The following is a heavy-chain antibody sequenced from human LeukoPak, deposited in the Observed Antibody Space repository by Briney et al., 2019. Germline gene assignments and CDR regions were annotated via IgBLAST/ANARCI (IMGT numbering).Heavy chain of an antibody. J-gene: IGHJ4*02. D-gene: IGHD6-19*01. CDR1: GFTFSSYW. CDR3: ARVGSSGWYYFDY. Sequence: GGSLRLSCAASGFTFSSYWMSWVRQAPGKGLEWVANIKQDGSEKYYADSVKGRFTISRDNAKNSLYLQMNSLRAEDTAVYYCARVGSSGWYYFDYWGQGTLVTVSS. CDR2: IKQDGSEK. V-gene: IGHV3-7*01.